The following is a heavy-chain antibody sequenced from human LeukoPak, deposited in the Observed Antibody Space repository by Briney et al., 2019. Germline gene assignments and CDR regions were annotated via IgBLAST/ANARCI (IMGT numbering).Heavy chain of an antibody. Sequence: PGGSLRLSCAASGFTFSTYAMTWVRQAPGKGRAWVSAISGSGGNTYYADSVKGRFTISRDNSKNSLYLQMDSLRADDTAVYFCARKFTVAGINWYFDLWGRGTLVTVSS. CDR3: ARKFTVAGINWYFDL. J-gene: IGHJ2*01. V-gene: IGHV3-23*01. CDR1: GFTFSTYA. D-gene: IGHD6-19*01. CDR2: ISGSGGNT.